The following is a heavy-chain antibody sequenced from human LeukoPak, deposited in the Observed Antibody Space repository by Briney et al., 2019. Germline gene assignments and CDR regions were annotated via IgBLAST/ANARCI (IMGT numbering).Heavy chain of an antibody. CDR2: IYYSGST. V-gene: IGHV4-59*01. CDR3: ARGLGIAAAGTHDY. CDR1: GGSISSYY. J-gene: IGHJ4*02. Sequence: PSETLSLTCTVSGGSISSYYWSWIRQPPGKGLEWIGYIYYSGSTNYNPSLKSRVTISVDTSKNQFSLKLSSVTAADTAVYYCARGLGIAAAGTHDYWGQGTLVTVSS. D-gene: IGHD6-13*01.